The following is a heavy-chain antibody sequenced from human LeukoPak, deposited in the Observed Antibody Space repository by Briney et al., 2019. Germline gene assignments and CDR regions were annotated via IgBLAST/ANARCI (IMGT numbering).Heavy chain of an antibody. D-gene: IGHD3-22*01. CDR3: ARDAAGIVVVSYFNRFDP. CDR2: ISAYNGNT. V-gene: IGHV1-18*01. J-gene: IGHJ5*02. Sequence: ASVKVSCKASGYTFTSYGISWVRQAPGQGLEWMGWISAYNGNTNYAQKLQGRVTMTTDTSTSTAYMELRSLRSEDTAVYYCARDAAGIVVVSYFNRFDPWGQGTLVTVSS. CDR1: GYTFTSYG.